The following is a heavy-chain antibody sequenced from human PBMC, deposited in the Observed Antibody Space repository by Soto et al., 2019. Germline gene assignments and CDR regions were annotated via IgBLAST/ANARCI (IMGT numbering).Heavy chain of an antibody. V-gene: IGHV4-39*01. CDR2: IYYSGST. Sequence: PSETLSLTCTVSGGSISSSSYYWGWIRQPPGKGLEWIGSIYYSGSTYYNPSLKSRVTISVDTSKNQFSLKLSSVTAADTAVYYCASGGTLTTLPLPLDYWGQGTLVTVS. D-gene: IGHD4-17*01. J-gene: IGHJ4*02. CDR3: ASGGTLTTLPLPLDY. CDR1: GGSISSSSYY.